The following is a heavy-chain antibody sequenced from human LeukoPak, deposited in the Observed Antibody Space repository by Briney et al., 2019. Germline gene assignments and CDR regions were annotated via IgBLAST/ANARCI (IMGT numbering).Heavy chain of an antibody. D-gene: IGHD3-10*01. CDR2: IYTSGST. CDR3: ARGLGLMGS. Sequence: SETLSLTCTVSGGSITSGSYYWSWIRQPAGKGLEWIGRIYTSGSTNHNPSLKSRVTISLDTSKNQFSLKLSSVTAADTAVYYCARGLGLMGSWGQGTLVTVSS. J-gene: IGHJ5*02. V-gene: IGHV4-61*02. CDR1: GGSITSGSYY.